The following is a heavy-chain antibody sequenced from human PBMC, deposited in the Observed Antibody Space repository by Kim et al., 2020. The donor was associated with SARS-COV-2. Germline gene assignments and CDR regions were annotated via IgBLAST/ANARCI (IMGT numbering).Heavy chain of an antibody. CDR2: ISGSGGST. D-gene: IGHD1-26*01. Sequence: GGSLRLSCAASGFTFSSYAMSWVRQAPGKGLEWVSAISGSGGSTYYADSVKGRFTISRDNSKNTLYLQMNSLRAEDTAVYYCAKDQWGAPTPFDYYYYMDVWGKGTTVTVSS. V-gene: IGHV3-23*01. CDR1: GFTFSSYA. CDR3: AKDQWGAPTPFDYYYYMDV. J-gene: IGHJ6*03.